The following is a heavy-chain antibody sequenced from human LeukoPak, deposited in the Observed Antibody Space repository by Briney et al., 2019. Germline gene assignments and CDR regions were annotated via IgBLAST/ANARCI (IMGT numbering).Heavy chain of an antibody. CDR3: ASFRDGYNYFDY. J-gene: IGHJ4*02. CDR2: IIPIFGTA. V-gene: IGHV1-69*05. Sequence: SVKVSCKASGGTFISHAISWVRQAPGQGLEWMGRIIPIFGTANYAQKFQGRVTITTDESTSTAYMELSSLRSEDTAVYYCASFRDGYNYFDYWGQGTLVTVSS. D-gene: IGHD5-24*01. CDR1: GGTFISHA.